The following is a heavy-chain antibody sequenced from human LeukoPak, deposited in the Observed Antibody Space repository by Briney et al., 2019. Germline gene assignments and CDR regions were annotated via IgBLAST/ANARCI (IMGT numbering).Heavy chain of an antibody. J-gene: IGHJ6*02. CDR2: ISYDGSNK. Sequence: GGSLRLSCAASGFTFSSYGMHWVRQAPGKGLEGGAVISYDGSNKYYADSVKGPVPISRYNSQTTLYLQMNSLSAEDTAVYYCAQDFFAMADYYYYYAIDVWGQGTPVTVSS. D-gene: IGHD2-2*01. V-gene: IGHV3-30*18. CDR1: GFTFSSYG. CDR3: AQDFFAMADYYYYYAIDV.